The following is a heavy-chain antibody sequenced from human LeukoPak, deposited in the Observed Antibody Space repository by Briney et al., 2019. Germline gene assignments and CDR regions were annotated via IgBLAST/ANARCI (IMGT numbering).Heavy chain of an antibody. CDR1: GFTFSDYY. J-gene: IGHJ4*02. CDR2: ISHRVSDV. D-gene: IGHD3-3*01. CDR3: AKAELGVDTFFDY. V-gene: IGHV3-11*01. Sequence: GGSLRLSCAASGFTFSDYYMSWIRQAPGKGLEWVSYISHRVSDVQYADSVKGRFTISRDNARNSLYLQMNGLRAEDTAVYYCAKAELGVDTFFDYWGQGTLVTVSS.